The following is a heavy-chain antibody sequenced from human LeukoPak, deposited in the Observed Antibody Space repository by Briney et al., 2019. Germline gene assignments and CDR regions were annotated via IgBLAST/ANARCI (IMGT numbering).Heavy chain of an antibody. CDR2: IYHSGTT. Sequence: SETLPLTCAVSDYSITSPYFWGWIRQPPGKGLEWIGSIYHSGTTYYNPSFESRVTISVDTSKNQFSLKLSSVTAADTAIYYCARGDGGASWRVHFWFDPWGPGTLVTVSS. J-gene: IGHJ5*02. V-gene: IGHV4-38-2*01. CDR3: ARGDGGASWRVHFWFDP. CDR1: DYSITSPYF. D-gene: IGHD6-19*01.